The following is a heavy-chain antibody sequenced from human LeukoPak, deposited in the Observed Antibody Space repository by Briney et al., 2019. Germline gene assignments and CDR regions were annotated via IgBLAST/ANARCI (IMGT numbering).Heavy chain of an antibody. D-gene: IGHD3-10*01. Sequence: SETLSLTCAVYGESFSGYYWNWIRQPPGKGLEWIGEVNHSGSTNYNPSLKSRVTISVDTSKKQFSLKLNSVTAADTAVYYCARIWPDLWGRGTLVTVSS. J-gene: IGHJ2*01. CDR2: VNHSGST. CDR1: GESFSGYY. V-gene: IGHV4-34*01. CDR3: ARIWPDL.